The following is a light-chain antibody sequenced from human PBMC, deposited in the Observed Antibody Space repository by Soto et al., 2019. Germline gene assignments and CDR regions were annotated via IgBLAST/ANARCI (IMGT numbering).Light chain of an antibody. Sequence: DIVLRQSPGTLSLSPGXRATLSCRASQNIRSNYIAWFQQKPGQPPRLLIYGAINRATGTPARFSGSGSGTEFTLTISSLEPEDFVVYYCQQYHSPPLTFGPGTKVDIK. CDR3: QQYHSPPLT. J-gene: IGKJ1*01. CDR1: QNIRSNY. V-gene: IGKV3-20*01. CDR2: GAI.